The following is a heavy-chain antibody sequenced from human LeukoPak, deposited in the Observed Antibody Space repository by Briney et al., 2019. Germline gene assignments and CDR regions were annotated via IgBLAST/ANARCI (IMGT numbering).Heavy chain of an antibody. V-gene: IGHV4-30-4*01. J-gene: IGHJ3*02. CDR2: IYYSGST. CDR1: GGSISSGDYY. CDR3: ARVGIVVVPAATGAFDI. D-gene: IGHD2-2*01. Sequence: SETPSLTCTVSGGSISSGDYYWSWIRQPPGKGLEWIGYIYYSGSTYYNPSLKSRVTISVDTSKNQFSLKLSSVTAADTAVYYCARVGIVVVPAATGAFDIWGQGTMVTVSS.